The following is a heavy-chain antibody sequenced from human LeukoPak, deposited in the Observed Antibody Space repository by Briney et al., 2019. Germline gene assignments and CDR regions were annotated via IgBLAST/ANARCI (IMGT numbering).Heavy chain of an antibody. D-gene: IGHD2-2*01. V-gene: IGHV5-51*01. CDR3: ARARYCSSTSCPSPYYYYYMDV. Sequence: GESLKISCKGSGYSFTNYWIGWVRQMPGKGLEWMGIIYPGDSDTRYSPSSQGQVTISADKSISTAYLQRSSLKASDSAMYYCARARYCSSTSCPSPYYYYYMDVWGKGTTVTVSS. CDR2: IYPGDSDT. J-gene: IGHJ6*03. CDR1: GYSFTNYW.